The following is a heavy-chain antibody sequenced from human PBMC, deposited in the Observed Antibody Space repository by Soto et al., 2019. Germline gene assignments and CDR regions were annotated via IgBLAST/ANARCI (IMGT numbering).Heavy chain of an antibody. J-gene: IGHJ3*02. V-gene: IGHV1-3*04. CDR1: GYNFTTYA. Sequence: QVQFVQSGAEVKKPGASVKVSCKASGYNFTTYAIHWVRQAPGQSLEWMGWINTGKGNTKYSQKFQGRVTITRDTSASTAYMDLSSLRSGDTAVYYCARDPWGGAVDAFDIWGQGTMVTVSS. D-gene: IGHD3-10*01. CDR2: INTGKGNT. CDR3: ARDPWGGAVDAFDI.